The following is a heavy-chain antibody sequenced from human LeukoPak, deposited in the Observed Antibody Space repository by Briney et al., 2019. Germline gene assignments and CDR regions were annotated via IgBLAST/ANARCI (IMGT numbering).Heavy chain of an antibody. Sequence: ASVKVSCKASGGTFSSYAISWVRQAPGQGLEWMGRIIPILGIANYAQKFQGRVTITADKSTSTAYMELSSLGSDDTAVYYCAREGSLNAFDIWGQGTMVTVSS. CDR3: AREGSLNAFDI. V-gene: IGHV1-69*04. J-gene: IGHJ3*02. CDR1: GGTFSSYA. CDR2: IIPILGIA.